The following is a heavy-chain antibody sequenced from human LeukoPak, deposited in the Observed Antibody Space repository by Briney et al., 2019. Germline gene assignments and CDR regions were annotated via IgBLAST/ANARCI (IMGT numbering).Heavy chain of an antibody. CDR3: ARIAMVAATQWFDP. Sequence: PGGSLRLSCAASGFTFSSYAMSWVRQAPGKGLEWVSAISGSGTSTYYADPVKGRFTISRDNSKNTLYLQMNSLRAEDTAVYYCARIAMVAATQWFDPWGQGTLVAVSS. V-gene: IGHV3-23*01. CDR2: ISGSGTST. CDR1: GFTFSSYA. J-gene: IGHJ5*02. D-gene: IGHD2-15*01.